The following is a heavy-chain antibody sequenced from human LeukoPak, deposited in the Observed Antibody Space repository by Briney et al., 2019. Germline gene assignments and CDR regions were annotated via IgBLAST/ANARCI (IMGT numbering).Heavy chain of an antibody. CDR3: AMTYSSRWYSDY. CDR1: GYSFTSYW. J-gene: IGHJ4*02. Sequence: GESLQISSKGSGYSFTSYWIGWGRQMPGKGLEWMGIIYPGDSDTRYSPSFQGQVTISADKSISNAYLQWSSLKASDTAMYYCAMTYSSRWYSDYWGQGTLVTVSS. CDR2: IYPGDSDT. D-gene: IGHD6-13*01. V-gene: IGHV5-51*01.